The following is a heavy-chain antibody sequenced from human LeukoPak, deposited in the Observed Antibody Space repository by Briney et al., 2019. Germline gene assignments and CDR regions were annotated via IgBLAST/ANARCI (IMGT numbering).Heavy chain of an antibody. J-gene: IGHJ4*02. CDR2: IKQDESGK. CDR1: GFNMGSYW. D-gene: IGHD3-3*01. V-gene: IGHV3-7*01. Sequence: GGSLRLSCVASGFNMGSYWMSWVRQTPGKGLEWVANIKQDESGKYYVESVKGRFTISRDNAQNSVYLQMNNLRVEDTALYYCARVGISEWLLEDYWGQGTLVIVSS. CDR3: ARVGISEWLLEDY.